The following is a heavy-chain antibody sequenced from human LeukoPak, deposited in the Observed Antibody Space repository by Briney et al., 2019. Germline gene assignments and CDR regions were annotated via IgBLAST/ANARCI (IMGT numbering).Heavy chain of an antibody. J-gene: IGHJ4*02. CDR3: AKYVSGYVTPDY. CDR2: INLNGGST. D-gene: IGHD5-12*01. V-gene: IGHV3-20*04. Sequence: RRGGSLRPPCPSPGCTLEDYGIAWVRQAPGKGLGRVACINLNGGSTGYADSVKGRFTISRANAKTSLSLQMNSLRAEDTAVYYCAKYVSGYVTPDYWGQGTLVTVSS. CDR1: GCTLEDYG.